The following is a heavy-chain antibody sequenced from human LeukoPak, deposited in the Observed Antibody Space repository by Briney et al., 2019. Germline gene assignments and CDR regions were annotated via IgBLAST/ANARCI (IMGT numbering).Heavy chain of an antibody. CDR1: GGSLSTDH. CDR3: AREGAARPGFDY. J-gene: IGHJ4*02. Sequence: SETLSLPCTVSGGSLSTDHWNWIRQPAGKGLEWIGRIYISGSTNYNPSLKSRVTVSVDTSKNLFSLNLRSVTAADTAVYYCAREGAARPGFDYWGEGTLVTVSS. V-gene: IGHV4-4*07. CDR2: IYISGST. D-gene: IGHD6-6*01.